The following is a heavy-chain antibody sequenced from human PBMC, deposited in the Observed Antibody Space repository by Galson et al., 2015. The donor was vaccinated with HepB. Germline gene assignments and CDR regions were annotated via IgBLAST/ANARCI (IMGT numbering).Heavy chain of an antibody. V-gene: IGHV3-23*01. Sequence: SLRLSCAASGFTFSSYAMSWVRQAPGKGLEWVSAISGSGGSTYYADSVKGRFTISRDNSKNTLYLQMNSLRAEDTAVYYCAKDGSPYYDILTGYYTTATSFDYWGQGTLVTVSS. CDR2: ISGSGGST. D-gene: IGHD3-9*01. J-gene: IGHJ4*02. CDR3: AKDGSPYYDILTGYYTTATSFDY. CDR1: GFTFSSYA.